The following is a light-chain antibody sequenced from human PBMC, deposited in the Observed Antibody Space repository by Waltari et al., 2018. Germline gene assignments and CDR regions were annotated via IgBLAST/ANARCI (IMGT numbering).Light chain of an antibody. CDR3: QRYSNWPPEYT. CDR1: QSVGSN. J-gene: IGKJ2*01. V-gene: IGKV3-15*01. CDR2: GAS. Sequence: EIVVTQSPATLSVSPGERATLSCRASQSVGSNLAWYQQKPGQAPRLLTYGASTRATGIPARFSGSGSGTEFTLTISSLQSEDFAVYYCQRYSNWPPEYTFGQGTNVEIK.